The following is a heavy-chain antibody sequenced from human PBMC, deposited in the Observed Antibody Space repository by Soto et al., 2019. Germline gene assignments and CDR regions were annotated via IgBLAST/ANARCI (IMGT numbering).Heavy chain of an antibody. J-gene: IGHJ3*02. CDR3: ARNYDSSGYYRHLDAFDI. V-gene: IGHV3-30-3*01. D-gene: IGHD3-22*01. CDR2: ISYDGSNK. Sequence: QVQLVESGGGVVQPGRSLRLSCAASGFTFSSYAMHWVRQAPGKGLEWVAVISYDGSNKYYADSVKGRFTISRDNSKYTLYLQMNSLGAEDTAVYYCARNYDSSGYYRHLDAFDIWGQGTMVTVSS. CDR1: GFTFSSYA.